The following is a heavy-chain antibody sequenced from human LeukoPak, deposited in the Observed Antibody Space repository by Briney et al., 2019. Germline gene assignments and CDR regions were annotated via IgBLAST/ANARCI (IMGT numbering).Heavy chain of an antibody. V-gene: IGHV1-2*02. CDR3: AIADMTTVPARY. D-gene: IGHD4-17*01. CDR2: INPNSGGT. Sequence: ASVKVSCKASGYTFTGYYMHWVRQAPAQGLEWMGWINPNSGGTNYAQKFQGRVTMTRDTSISTAYMELSRLRSDDTAVYYCAIADMTTVPARYWGQGTLVTVSS. J-gene: IGHJ4*02. CDR1: GYTFTGYY.